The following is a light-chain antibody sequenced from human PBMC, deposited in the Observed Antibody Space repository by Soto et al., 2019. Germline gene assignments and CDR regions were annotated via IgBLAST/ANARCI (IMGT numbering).Light chain of an antibody. CDR2: KAS. Sequence: DIQVTQSPSTLSASVGDRVTITCRASQSISSCLAWYQQKPGKAPNLLVYKASSLESVVPSRFSGSGSGTEFTLTISSLQPDDFATYYCQQYNSYPLTLGGGTKVEIK. J-gene: IGKJ4*02. CDR1: QSISSC. CDR3: QQYNSYPLT. V-gene: IGKV1-5*03.